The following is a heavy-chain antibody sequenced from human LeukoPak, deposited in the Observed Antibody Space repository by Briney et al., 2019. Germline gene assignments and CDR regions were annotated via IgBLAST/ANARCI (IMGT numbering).Heavy chain of an antibody. V-gene: IGHV4-59*01. J-gene: IGHJ4*02. CDR2: IYYSGST. CDR3: ARSTGSTMFIDY. CDR1: GGSISPYY. D-gene: IGHD3-10*02. Sequence: PSETLSLTCTVSGGSISPYYWSWIRQPPGKGLEWLGYIYYSGSTDYNPSLKSRAAISVDTSKNQFSLKLSSVTAADTAVYYCARSTGSTMFIDYWGQGTLVTVSS.